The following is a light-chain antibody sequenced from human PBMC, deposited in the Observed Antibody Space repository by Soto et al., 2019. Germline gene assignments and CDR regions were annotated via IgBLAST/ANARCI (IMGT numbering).Light chain of an antibody. CDR2: EVI. J-gene: IGLJ3*02. Sequence: QSALTQPASVSGSPGQSITISCTGTSSDVGGYNYVSWYQQHPGKAPKLMIYEVINRPSGVSNRFSASKSGSTASLNISGLQAEDEADYYCSSYTTGNTLVFGGGTKLTVL. V-gene: IGLV2-14*01. CDR3: SSYTTGNTLV. CDR1: SSDVGGYNY.